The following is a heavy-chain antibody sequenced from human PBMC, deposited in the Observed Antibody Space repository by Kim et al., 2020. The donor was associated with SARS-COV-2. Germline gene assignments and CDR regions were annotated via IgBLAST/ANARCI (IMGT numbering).Heavy chain of an antibody. CDR1: GGSISSSSYY. Sequence: SETLSLTCTVSGGSISSSSYYWGWIRQPPGKGLEWIGSIYYSGGTYYNPSPKSRVTISVDTSKNQFSLKLSSVTAADTAVYYCARHFSSSWYDPGDNWFDPWGQGTLVTVSS. V-gene: IGHV4-39*01. D-gene: IGHD6-13*01. CDR3: ARHFSSSWYDPGDNWFDP. J-gene: IGHJ5*02. CDR2: IYYSGGT.